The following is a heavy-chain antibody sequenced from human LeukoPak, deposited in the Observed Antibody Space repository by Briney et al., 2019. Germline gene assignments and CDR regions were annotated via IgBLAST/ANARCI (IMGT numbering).Heavy chain of an antibody. Sequence: GGSLRLSCAASGFTFSSYSMNWVRQAPGKGLEWVSSISSSGSYIYYADSMQGRFTISRDNSKNSLFLQMNSLRAEDTAVYYCVKGGGNVRRYFEYWGQGTLVTVSS. V-gene: IGHV3-21*01. D-gene: IGHD4-23*01. CDR2: ISSSGSYI. J-gene: IGHJ4*02. CDR1: GFTFSSYS. CDR3: VKGGGNVRRYFEY.